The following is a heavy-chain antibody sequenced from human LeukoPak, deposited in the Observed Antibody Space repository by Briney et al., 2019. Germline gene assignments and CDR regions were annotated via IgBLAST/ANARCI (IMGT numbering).Heavy chain of an antibody. CDR3: AKDQDVVAPMDV. V-gene: IGHV3-23*01. CDR2: ISGSGGST. D-gene: IGHD2-2*01. Sequence: RLGGTLRLSCAASGFTFSSYGMSWVRQAPGKGLEWVSAISGSGGSTYYADSVKGRFTISRDNSKNTLYLQMNSLRAEDTAVYYCAKDQDVVAPMDVWGKGTTVTISS. CDR1: GFTFSSYG. J-gene: IGHJ6*03.